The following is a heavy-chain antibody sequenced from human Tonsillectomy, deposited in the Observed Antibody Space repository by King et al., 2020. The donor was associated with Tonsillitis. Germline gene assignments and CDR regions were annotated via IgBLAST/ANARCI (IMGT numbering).Heavy chain of an antibody. V-gene: IGHV3-15*01. CDR2: IKSKVDGETT. CDR3: TLPYYFDSSGYSFDP. D-gene: IGHD3-22*01. CDR1: GFIFSNAW. J-gene: IGHJ5*02. Sequence: VQLVQSGGGLVKPGESLRLSCAASGFIFSNAWMSWVRQAPGKGLEWVGRIKSKVDGETTDYAAPVKGRFTISRDDSKDTLYLQMNSLNTEDTALYYCTLPYYFDSSGYSFDPWGQGTLVTVSS.